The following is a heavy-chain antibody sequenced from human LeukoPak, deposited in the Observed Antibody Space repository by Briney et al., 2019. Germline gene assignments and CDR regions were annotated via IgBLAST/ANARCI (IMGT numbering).Heavy chain of an antibody. CDR3: ARDGYYYDSSGYYPGYGMDV. CDR2: IYSGGST. CDR1: GFTVSSNY. J-gene: IGHJ6*02. V-gene: IGHV3-66*01. D-gene: IGHD3-22*01. Sequence: GGSLSLSCAASGFTVSSNYMSWVRQAPGKGLEWVSVIYSGGSTYYADSVKGRFTISRDNSKNTLYLQMNSLRAEDTAVYYCARDGYYYDSSGYYPGYGMDVRGQGTTVTVSS.